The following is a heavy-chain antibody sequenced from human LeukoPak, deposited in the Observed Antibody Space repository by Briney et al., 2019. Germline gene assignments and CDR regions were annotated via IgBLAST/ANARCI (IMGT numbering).Heavy chain of an antibody. CDR2: ISGSGGST. CDR3: AKNHAQSTYYDILTGYYTLLDAFDI. CDR1: GFTFSSYA. V-gene: IGHV3-23*01. J-gene: IGHJ3*02. D-gene: IGHD3-9*01. Sequence: GGSLRLSFAASGFTFSSYAMSWVRQAPGKGLEWVSAISGSGGSTYYADSVKGRFTISRDNSKNTLYLQMNSLRAEDTAVYYCAKNHAQSTYYDILTGYYTLLDAFDIWGQGTMVTVSS.